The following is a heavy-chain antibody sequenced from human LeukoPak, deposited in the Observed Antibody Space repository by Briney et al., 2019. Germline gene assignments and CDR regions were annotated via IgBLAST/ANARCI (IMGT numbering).Heavy chain of an antibody. J-gene: IGHJ4*02. V-gene: IGHV3-23*01. D-gene: IGHD3-10*01. CDR1: GFTYSSYA. Sequence: GGSLRLSRAASGFTYSSYAMSWVRQAPGRGREWVSAISGSGGSTYYADSVKGRFTISRDNSKNTLYLQMNSLRAEDTAVYYCAKPYGSGSYYFEPDPGFDYWGQGTLVTVSS. CDR3: AKPYGSGSYYFEPDPGFDY. CDR2: ISGSGGST.